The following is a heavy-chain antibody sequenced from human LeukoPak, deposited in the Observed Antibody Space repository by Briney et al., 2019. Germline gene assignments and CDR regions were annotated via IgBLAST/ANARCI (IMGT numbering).Heavy chain of an antibody. D-gene: IGHD1-26*01. CDR3: ARGGVGATTYDY. V-gene: IGHV4-61*02. J-gene: IGHJ4*02. CDR1: GGSISSGSYY. CDR2: IYINGTT. Sequence: PSETLSLTCTVSGGSISSGSYYWSWIRQPAGKGLEWIGRIYINGTTNYNPSLKSRVTISADTSKNQFSLKLNSVTAADTAVYYCARGGVGATTYDYWGQGTLVTVSS.